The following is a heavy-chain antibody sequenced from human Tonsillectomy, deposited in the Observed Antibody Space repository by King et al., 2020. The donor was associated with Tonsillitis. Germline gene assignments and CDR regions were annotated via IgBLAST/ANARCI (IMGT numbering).Heavy chain of an antibody. CDR1: GGSISSYTYY. J-gene: IGHJ5*02. CDR2: IYYSGST. Sequence: QLQESGPGLVRPSETLSLTCTVSGGSISSYTYYWAWIRQPPGKGLEWIGSIYYSGSTSYNPSLRSRVTISVDTSKKLFSLKLSSVTAADTAMYYCAKPSIAVAGRGWFDPWGQGTLVTVSS. D-gene: IGHD6-19*01. V-gene: IGHV4-39*02. CDR3: AKPSIAVAGRGWFDP.